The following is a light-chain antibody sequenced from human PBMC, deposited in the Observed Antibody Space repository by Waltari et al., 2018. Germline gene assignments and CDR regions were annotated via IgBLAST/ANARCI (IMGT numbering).Light chain of an antibody. Sequence: EIVLTQSPATLAWSPGERATLPCRASQSVSSYLAWYQQKPGQAPRLLIYEASDRATGIPARFSGSGAGTEFTLTISSLEPEDFAVYYCQQRSTWPLTFGGGTKVEIK. V-gene: IGKV3-11*01. CDR1: QSVSSY. J-gene: IGKJ4*01. CDR2: EAS. CDR3: QQRSTWPLT.